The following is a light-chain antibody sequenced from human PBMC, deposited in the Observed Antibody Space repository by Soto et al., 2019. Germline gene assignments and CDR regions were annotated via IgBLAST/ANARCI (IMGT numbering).Light chain of an antibody. J-gene: IGKJ5*01. V-gene: IGKV3-15*01. Sequence: DRVMTQSPATLSVSPGDRATLSCRASQTISSNLAWYQQKPGQAPRLLIHSASTRATGIPARFSGSGSGTEFTLTISSLQSEDAALYYCQQYGSSPITFGRGTRLE. CDR2: SAS. CDR3: QQYGSSPIT. CDR1: QTISSN.